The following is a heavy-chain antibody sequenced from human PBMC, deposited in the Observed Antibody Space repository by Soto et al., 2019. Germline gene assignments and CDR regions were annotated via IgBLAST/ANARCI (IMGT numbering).Heavy chain of an antibody. Sequence: GGSLRLSCAASGFTFSSYGMHWVRQAPGKGLEWVAVISYDGSNKYYADSVKGRFTISRDNSKNTLYLQMNSLRAEDTAVYYSAKESSRFHDDYYYYGMDVWGQGTTVTVSS. D-gene: IGHD6-6*01. CDR3: AKESSRFHDDYYYYGMDV. V-gene: IGHV3-30*18. J-gene: IGHJ6*02. CDR2: ISYDGSNK. CDR1: GFTFSSYG.